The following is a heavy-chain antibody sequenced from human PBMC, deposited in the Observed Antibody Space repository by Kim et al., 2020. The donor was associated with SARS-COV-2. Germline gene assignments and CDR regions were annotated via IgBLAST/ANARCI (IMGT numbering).Heavy chain of an antibody. V-gene: IGHV1-69*13. J-gene: IGHJ4*02. CDR3: ARDRGYDYVWGSYRYTSDY. CDR1: GGTFSSYA. CDR2: IIPIFGTA. D-gene: IGHD3-16*02. Sequence: SVKVSCKASGGTFSSYAISWVRQAPGQGLEWMGGIIPIFGTANYAQKFQGRVTITADESTSTAYMELSSLRSEDTAVYYCARDRGYDYVWGSYRYTSDYWGQGTLVTVSS.